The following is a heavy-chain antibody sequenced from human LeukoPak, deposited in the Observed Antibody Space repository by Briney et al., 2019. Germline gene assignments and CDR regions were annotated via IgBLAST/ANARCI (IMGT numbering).Heavy chain of an antibody. D-gene: IGHD3-3*01. V-gene: IGHV1-8*03. CDR2: MNPNSGNT. J-gene: IGHJ5*02. CDR1: GGTFTSYD. Sequence: GASVKVSCKASGGTFTSYDINWVRQATGQGLEWMGWMNPNSGNTGYAQKFQGRVTITRNTSISTAYMELSSLRSEDTAVYYCARGRPIYDNWFDPWGQGTLVTVSS. CDR3: ARGRPIYDNWFDP.